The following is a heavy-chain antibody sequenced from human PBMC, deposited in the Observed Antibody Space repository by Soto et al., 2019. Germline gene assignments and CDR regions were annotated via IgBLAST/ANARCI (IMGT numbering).Heavy chain of an antibody. D-gene: IGHD4-4*01. V-gene: IGHV1-69*01. J-gene: IGHJ6*02. CDR2: IIPMFNIT. CDR1: GGTLISYV. CDR3: ARWPTVSRPTYGMDV. Sequence: QVLLVQSGAQVKNPVSSVKVSCKASGGTLISYVYNWVRQAPGQGLEWMGGIIPMFNITNFAQKFQGRITITADESTTTAYMELSSLRSEDTAVYYCARWPTVSRPTYGMDVWGQGTTVTVSS.